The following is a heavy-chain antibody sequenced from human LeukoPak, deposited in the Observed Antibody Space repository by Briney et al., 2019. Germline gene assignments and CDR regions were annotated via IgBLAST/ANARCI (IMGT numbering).Heavy chain of an antibody. CDR1: GFTFSSYS. V-gene: IGHV3-21*01. J-gene: IGHJ6*03. Sequence: GGSLRLSCAASGFTFSSYSMNWVRQAPGKGLEWVSSISSSSYIYYADSVKGRFTISRDNAKNSLYLQMNSLRAEDTAVYYCARAYDILTGDHMDVWGKGTTVTVSS. CDR3: ARAYDILTGDHMDV. CDR2: ISSSSYI. D-gene: IGHD3-9*01.